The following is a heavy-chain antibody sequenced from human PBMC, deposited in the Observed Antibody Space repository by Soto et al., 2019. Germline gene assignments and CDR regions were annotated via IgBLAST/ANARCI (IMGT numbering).Heavy chain of an antibody. CDR3: ARVPDR. CDR2: IYNIGST. V-gene: IGHV4-59*12. J-gene: IGHJ5*02. Sequence: SETLSLTCTVSGGSISGSSWSWIRQPPGKGLEWIGYIYNIGSTNYNPSLKSRVTMSVDRSKNQFSLKLSSVTAADTAVYYCARVPDRWGQGTLVTVSS. CDR1: GGSISGSS. D-gene: IGHD2-2*01.